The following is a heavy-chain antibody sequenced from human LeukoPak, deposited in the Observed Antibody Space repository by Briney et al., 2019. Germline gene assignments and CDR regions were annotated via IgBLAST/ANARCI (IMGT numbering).Heavy chain of an antibody. D-gene: IGHD6-19*01. V-gene: IGHV3-23*01. CDR1: GFTFSNYV. CDR2: INHSGGNT. Sequence: GGSLRLSCAASGFTFSNYVMSWVRQAPGKGVEWVSSINHSGGNTYYADSVKGRFTISRDSSKNTLYLQMNSLRAEDTALYYCAKVRIAVAGTRYGYFDCWGQGTLVTVSS. J-gene: IGHJ4*02. CDR3: AKVRIAVAGTRYGYFDC.